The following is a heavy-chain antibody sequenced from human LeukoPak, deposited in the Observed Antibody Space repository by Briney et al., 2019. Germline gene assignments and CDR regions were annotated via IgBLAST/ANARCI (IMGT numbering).Heavy chain of an antibody. Sequence: PGRSLRLSCAASGFTFHSYGMHWVRQAPGKGLEWVAVIWYDGSNKYYADSVKGRFTVSRDNSKNTLYLQMNSLRAEDTAVYYCATAVASSSGWYADYWGQGTLVIVSS. CDR2: IWYDGSNK. V-gene: IGHV3-33*01. CDR1: GFTFHSYG. J-gene: IGHJ4*02. CDR3: ATAVASSSGWYADY. D-gene: IGHD6-19*01.